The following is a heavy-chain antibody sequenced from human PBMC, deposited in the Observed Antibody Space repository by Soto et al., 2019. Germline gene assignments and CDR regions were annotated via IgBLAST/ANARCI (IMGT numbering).Heavy chain of an antibody. V-gene: IGHV1-3*01. CDR2: ITAGNGNT. J-gene: IGHJ4*02. CDR3: ARGYYDTSGSLMY. CDR1: GYTFTTYV. Sequence: PSVKVSCKASGYTFTTYVMHWVRQAPGQRLEWMGWITAGNGNTKYSQKFQGRVTITRDTSASTAYMELSSLRSEDTAVYYCARGYYDTSGSLMYWGQGTLVTVSS. D-gene: IGHD3-22*01.